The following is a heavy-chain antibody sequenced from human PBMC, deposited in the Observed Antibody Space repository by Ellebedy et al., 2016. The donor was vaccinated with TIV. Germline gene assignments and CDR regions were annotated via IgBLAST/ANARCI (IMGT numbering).Heavy chain of an antibody. D-gene: IGHD5-24*01. CDR1: GFTFSSYG. Sequence: GESLKISXAASGFTFSSYGMHWVRQAPGKGLEWVAVISYDGSNKYYADSVKGRFTISRDNSKNTLYPQMNSLRAEDTAVYYCAKDRKWLQFLLDYWGQGTLVTVSS. CDR2: ISYDGSNK. J-gene: IGHJ4*02. CDR3: AKDRKWLQFLLDY. V-gene: IGHV3-30*18.